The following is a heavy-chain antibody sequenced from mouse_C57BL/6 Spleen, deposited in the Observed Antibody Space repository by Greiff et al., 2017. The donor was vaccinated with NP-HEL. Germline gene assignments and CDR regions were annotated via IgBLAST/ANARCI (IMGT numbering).Heavy chain of an antibody. V-gene: IGHV1-69*01. J-gene: IGHJ2*01. CDR1: GYTFTSYW. D-gene: IGHD1-1*01. Sequence: QVQLQQPGAELVMPGASVKLSCKASGYTFTSYWMHWVKQRPGYGLEWIGEIDPSDSYTNYNQKFKGKSTLTVDKSSSTAYMQLSSLTSEDSAVYYGARGQDYYGSSYVGYFDYWGQGTTLTVSS. CDR2: IDPSDSYT. CDR3: ARGQDYYGSSYVGYFDY.